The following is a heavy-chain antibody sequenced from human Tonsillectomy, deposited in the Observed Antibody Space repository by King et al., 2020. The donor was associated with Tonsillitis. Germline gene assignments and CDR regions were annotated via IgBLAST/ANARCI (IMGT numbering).Heavy chain of an antibody. V-gene: IGHV3-30*18. D-gene: IGHD4-17*01. CDR1: GFTFSNYG. CDR3: ANEGAETTLGGYFDY. CDR2: ISYDGSNK. Sequence: VQLVESGGGVVQPGRSLRLSCAASGFTFSNYGMHWVRQAPGKGLEWVAVISYDGSNKYYADFVKGRFTISRDNSKNTLYLQMNSLRTEDTAVYSCANEGAETTLGGYFDYWGREPWSPSPQ. J-gene: IGHJ4*02.